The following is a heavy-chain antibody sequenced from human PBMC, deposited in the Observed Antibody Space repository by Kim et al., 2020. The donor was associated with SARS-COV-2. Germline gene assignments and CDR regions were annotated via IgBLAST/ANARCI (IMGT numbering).Heavy chain of an antibody. CDR3: ARTYAYDYEGRKGGFDF. V-gene: IGHV4-59*08. CDR2: FRDSLNF. D-gene: IGHD3-16*01. J-gene: IGHJ3*01. CDR1: GATIDSYY. Sequence: SETLSLTCTVSGATIDSYYWSWVRQAPGGGLEWIGNFRDSLNFNYNPSLQSRVTMSSDLSKSQISLRLSSVTAADTATYFCARTYAYDYEGRKGGFDFWG.